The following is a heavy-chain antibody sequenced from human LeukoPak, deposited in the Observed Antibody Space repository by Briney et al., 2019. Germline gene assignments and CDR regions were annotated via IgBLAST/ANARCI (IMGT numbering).Heavy chain of an antibody. CDR1: GFTFSSYG. CDR2: IWYDGSNK. V-gene: IGHV3-33*01. J-gene: IGHJ4*02. D-gene: IGHD5-24*01. CDR3: ARVPSGGYNLDY. Sequence: GGSLRLSCAASGFTFSSYGMHWVRQAPGKGLEWVAVIWYDGSNKYYADSVKGRFTISRDNSKNTLYLQMNSLRAEDTAVYYCARVPSGGYNLDYWGQGTLVTVSS.